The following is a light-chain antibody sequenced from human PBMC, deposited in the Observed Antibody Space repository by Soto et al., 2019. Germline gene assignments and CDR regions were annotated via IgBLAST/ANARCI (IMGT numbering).Light chain of an antibody. J-gene: IGKJ4*01. CDR3: HQFNNWPLT. CDR1: QSVYNN. Sequence: EIVSTQSPATLSASPGESATLSCRASQSVYNNLAWYQQKPGQAHRIIISGASTRATGIPATFSGCGSGTEFTLTISTLQSEDFAVYYCHQFNNWPLTVGVGTKGDI. V-gene: IGKV3-15*01. CDR2: GAS.